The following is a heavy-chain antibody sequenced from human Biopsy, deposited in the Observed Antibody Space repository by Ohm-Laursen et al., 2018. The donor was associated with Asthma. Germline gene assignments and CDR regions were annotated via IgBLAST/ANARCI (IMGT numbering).Heavy chain of an antibody. J-gene: IGHJ4*02. V-gene: IGHV1-69*13. D-gene: IGHD2-2*01. CDR1: GGTFNTYV. CDR2: INSVFGTP. CDR3: ARKTGSCISRTCYSLDF. Sequence: SLSVSCKALGGTFNTYVIGGVPQAPGQGLESGCGINSVFGTPTYPQKFQDKVTITADDSTSTVYMELSSLRSEATAVYYCARKTGSCISRTCYSLDFWGQGTLVTVSS.